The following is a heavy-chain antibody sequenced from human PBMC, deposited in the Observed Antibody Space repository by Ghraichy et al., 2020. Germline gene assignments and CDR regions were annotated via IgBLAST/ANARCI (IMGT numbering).Heavy chain of an antibody. D-gene: IGHD3-9*01. J-gene: IGHJ5*02. CDR3: ARYSGWKQSSYFVKS. CDR1: GFNFGDFA. Sequence: GGSLRLSCAMSGFNFGDFAVGWVRQAPGKGLEWVSNIARSGSADYTDSVKGRFTLSRDNSKNILYLDMSSLRDEDTATYYCARYSGWKQSSYFVKSWRQGTLGTVSS. CDR2: IARSGSA. V-gene: IGHV3-23*01.